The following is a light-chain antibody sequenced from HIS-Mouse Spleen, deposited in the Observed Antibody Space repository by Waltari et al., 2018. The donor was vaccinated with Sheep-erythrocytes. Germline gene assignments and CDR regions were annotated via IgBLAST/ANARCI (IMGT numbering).Light chain of an antibody. CDR1: QSLLHSNVYNY. J-gene: IGKJ4*01. CDR3: MQALQTPLT. CDR2: LGS. Sequence: DIVMSPSPLSLPVTPGEPASSSCRSCQSLLHSNVYNYLDWYLQKPGQSPQLLIYLGSNRASGVPDRFSGSGSGTDFTLKISRVEAEDVGVYYCMQALQTPLTFGGGTKVEIK. V-gene: IGKV2-28*01.